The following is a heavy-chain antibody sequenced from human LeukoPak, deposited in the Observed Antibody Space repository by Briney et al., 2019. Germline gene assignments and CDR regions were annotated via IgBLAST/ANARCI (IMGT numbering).Heavy chain of an antibody. CDR2: IYYSGST. V-gene: IGHV4-30-4*02. CDR1: GGSISSGDYY. D-gene: IGHD1-20*01. CDR3: HLSYNWSNLDY. J-gene: IGHJ4*02. Sequence: PPETLSLTCTVSGGSISSGDYYWSWLRQPPGKGLEWIGYIYYSGSTYYNPSLKSRVTISVDTSKNQFSLKLSSVTAADTAVYYCHLSYNWSNLDYWGQGTLVTVSS.